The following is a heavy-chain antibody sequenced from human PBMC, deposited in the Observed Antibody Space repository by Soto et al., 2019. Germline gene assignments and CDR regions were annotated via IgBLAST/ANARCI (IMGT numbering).Heavy chain of an antibody. CDR3: ARDHRAVVGANDSAFDL. CDR1: GFAFDNYG. V-gene: IGHV3-33*01. CDR2: NWDDGSDQ. D-gene: IGHD1-26*01. J-gene: IGHJ3*01. Sequence: QVQLVESGGGVVQPGRSLRLSCAASGFAFDNYGMHWVRQAPGKGLEWVEVNWDDGSDQYYEDFVKGRFTISRDNSRNSLYLKMTSLRAEDTAMYYCARDHRAVVGANDSAFDLWGQGTMVTVSS.